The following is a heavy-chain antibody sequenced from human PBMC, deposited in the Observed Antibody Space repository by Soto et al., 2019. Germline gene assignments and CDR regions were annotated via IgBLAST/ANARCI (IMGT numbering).Heavy chain of an antibody. CDR3: AKASDYDDILTGLH. D-gene: IGHD3-9*01. CDR1: GFTFRTYG. J-gene: IGHJ4*02. V-gene: IGHV3-21*01. CDR2: ISSSGSFI. Sequence: EVQLVESGGGLVKPGGSLRLSCAASGFTFRTYGMNWVRRAPGGGLEWVASISSSGSFIYYADSVKGRFTISRDDAEKSLYLQMNSLRAEDTALYYCAKASDYDDILTGLHWGQGTLVTVSA.